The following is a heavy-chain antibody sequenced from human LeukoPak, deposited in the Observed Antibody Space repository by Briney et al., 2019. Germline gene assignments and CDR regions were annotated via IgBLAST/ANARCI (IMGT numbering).Heavy chain of an antibody. J-gene: IGHJ5*02. CDR2: IIPIFGTA. CDR1: GGTFSSYA. V-gene: IGHV1-69*05. D-gene: IGHD3-22*01. CDR3: ARGNVYYDSSGYTNWFDP. Sequence: SVKVSCKASGGTFSSYAISWVRQAPGQGLERMGGIIPIFGTANYAQKFQGRVTITTDESTSTAYMELSSLRSEDTAVYYCARGNVYYDSSGYTNWFDPWGQGTLVTVSS.